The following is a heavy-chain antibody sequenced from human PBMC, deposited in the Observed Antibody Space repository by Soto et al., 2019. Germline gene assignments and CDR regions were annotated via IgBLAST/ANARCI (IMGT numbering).Heavy chain of an antibody. CDR1: GFTFSSYA. CDR3: ARKSIAARPGYFQH. J-gene: IGHJ1*01. CDR2: ISYDGSNK. D-gene: IGHD6-6*01. V-gene: IGHV3-30-3*01. Sequence: QVQLVESGGGVVQPGRSLRLSCAASGFTFSSYAMHWVRQAPGKGLEWVAVISYDGSNKYYADSVKGRFTISRDNXMNTLYLQMNSLRAEDTAVYYCARKSIAARPGYFQHWGQGTLVTVSS.